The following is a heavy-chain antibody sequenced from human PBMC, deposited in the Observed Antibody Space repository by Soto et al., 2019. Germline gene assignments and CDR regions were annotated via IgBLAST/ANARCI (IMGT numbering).Heavy chain of an antibody. Sequence: SETLSLTCTVSGGSISSYYWSWIRQPPGKGLEWIRYIYYSGSTNYNPSLKSRVTISVDTSKNQLSLKLSSVTAADTAVYYCARLGGYYQAFDSWGQGTLVTVS. V-gene: IGHV4-59*08. CDR3: ARLGGYYQAFDS. J-gene: IGHJ4*02. D-gene: IGHD3-22*01. CDR1: GGSISSYY. CDR2: IYYSGST.